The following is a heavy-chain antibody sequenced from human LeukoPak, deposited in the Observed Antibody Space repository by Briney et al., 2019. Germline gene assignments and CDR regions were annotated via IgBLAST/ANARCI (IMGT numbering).Heavy chain of an antibody. Sequence: PSETLSLTCTVSGGSISSYYWSWIRQPAGKGLEWIGRIYTIGSTNYNPSLKSRVTMSVDTSKNQFSLKLSSVTAADTAVYYCAREPQYCSGGSCYWGPFDYWGQGTLVTVSS. CDR1: GGSISSYY. J-gene: IGHJ4*02. CDR2: IYTIGST. CDR3: AREPQYCSGGSCYWGPFDY. D-gene: IGHD2-15*01. V-gene: IGHV4-4*07.